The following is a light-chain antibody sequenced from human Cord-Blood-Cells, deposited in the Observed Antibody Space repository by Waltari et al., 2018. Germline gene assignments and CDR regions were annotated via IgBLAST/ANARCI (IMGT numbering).Light chain of an antibody. Sequence: DIQITQSTSSLSASVGDRVTITCRASPSISSYLNWYQQKPGKAPTLLIYAASSLQSGVPSRFSGSGSGTDFTLTISSLQPEDFATYYCQQSYSTPLTFGGGTKVEIK. CDR1: PSISSY. V-gene: IGKV1-39*01. CDR3: QQSYSTPLT. J-gene: IGKJ4*01. CDR2: AAS.